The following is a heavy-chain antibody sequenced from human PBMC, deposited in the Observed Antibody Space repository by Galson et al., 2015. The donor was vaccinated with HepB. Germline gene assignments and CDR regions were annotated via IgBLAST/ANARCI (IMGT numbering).Heavy chain of an antibody. CDR2: IWYDGSNK. J-gene: IGHJ4*02. CDR3: ARDYYYATSGYYRDLGFDY. V-gene: IGHV3-33*01. Sequence: SLRLSCAASGFTLSTYGMHWVRQAPGKELQWVAVIWYDGSNKYYVDSVKGRFTISRDKSKNTLYLQMNSLRAEDTAVYYCARDYYYATSGYYRDLGFDYWGQGTLVTVSS. D-gene: IGHD3-22*01. CDR1: GFTLSTYG.